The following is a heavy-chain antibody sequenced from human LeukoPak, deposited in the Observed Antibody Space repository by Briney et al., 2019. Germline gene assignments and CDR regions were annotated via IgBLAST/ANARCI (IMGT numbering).Heavy chain of an antibody. CDR3: ARDYGDYIG. Sequence: SEALSLTCTVSGGSVSSGSYYWSWIRQPPGKGLEWIGYIYYSGSTNYNPSLKSRVTISVDTSKNQFSLKLSSVTAADTAVYYCARDYGDYIGWGQGTLGTVSS. J-gene: IGHJ4*02. D-gene: IGHD4-17*01. V-gene: IGHV4-61*01. CDR1: GGSVSSGSYY. CDR2: IYYSGST.